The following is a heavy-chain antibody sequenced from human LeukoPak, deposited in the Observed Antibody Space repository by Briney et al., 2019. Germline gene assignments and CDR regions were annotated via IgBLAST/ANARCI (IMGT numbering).Heavy chain of an antibody. CDR3: ARDHPKLYCSGGSCYAGYDY. Sequence: PSQTLSLTCTVSGGSISSGSYYWSWIRQPAGKGLEWIGRIYTSGSTNYNPSLKSRVTISVDTSKNQFSLKLSFVTAADTAVYYCARDHPKLYCSGGSCYAGYDYWGQGTLVTVSS. V-gene: IGHV4-61*02. J-gene: IGHJ4*02. CDR1: GGSISSGSYY. D-gene: IGHD2-15*01. CDR2: IYTSGST.